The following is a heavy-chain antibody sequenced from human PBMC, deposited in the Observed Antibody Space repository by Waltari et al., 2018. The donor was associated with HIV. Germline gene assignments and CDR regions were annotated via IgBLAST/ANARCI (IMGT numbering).Heavy chain of an antibody. CDR1: GYTFTSYG. CDR3: ARGWHYYDTSGYYSYFDY. CDR2: ISAHTGNT. D-gene: IGHD3-22*01. J-gene: IGHJ4*02. Sequence: QVQLVQSGAEVKKPGASVKVSCKASGYTFTSYGIGWVRQAPGQGLEWMGWISAHTGNTKYEQKFQGGVTLTTDTSTSTAYMELRSLRSDDAAVYYCARGWHYYDTSGYYSYFDYWGQGTLVTVSS. V-gene: IGHV1-18*01.